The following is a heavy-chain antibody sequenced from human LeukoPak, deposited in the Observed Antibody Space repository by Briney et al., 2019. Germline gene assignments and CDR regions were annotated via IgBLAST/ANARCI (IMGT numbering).Heavy chain of an antibody. CDR3: ARGPVLYYFDY. Sequence: GASVKVSCKASGGTFISYAISWVRQAPGQGLEWMGGIIPIFGTANYAQKFQGRVTTTADESTSTAYMELSSLRSEDTAVYYCARGPVLYYFDYWGQGTLVTVSS. CDR2: IIPIFGTA. J-gene: IGHJ4*02. V-gene: IGHV1-69*13. CDR1: GGTFISYA.